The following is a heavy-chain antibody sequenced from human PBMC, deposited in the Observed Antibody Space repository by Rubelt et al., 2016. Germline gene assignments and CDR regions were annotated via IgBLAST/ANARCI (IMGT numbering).Heavy chain of an antibody. V-gene: IGHV1-69*04. CDR1: GGTFSSYA. D-gene: IGHD3-3*01. CDR3: ARESYDFWSGLYYYYGMDV. CDR2: IIPILGIA. Sequence: SVKVSCKASGGTFSSYAISWVRQAPGQGLEWMGRIIPILGIANYAQKFQGRVTITADKSTSTAYMELSSLRSDDTAVYYCARESYDFWSGLYYYYGMDVWGQGTTVTVSS. J-gene: IGHJ6*02.